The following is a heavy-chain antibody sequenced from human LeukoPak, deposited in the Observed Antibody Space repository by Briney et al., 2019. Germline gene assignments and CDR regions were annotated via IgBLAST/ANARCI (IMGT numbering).Heavy chain of an antibody. D-gene: IGHD6-19*01. CDR2: VYNSRVT. Sequence: PSETLSLTCTVSGGSISSYYWSWIRQPPGKGLEWIGFVYNSRVTNYNPSLKSRVAISVDTSKNQFSLNLSSVTAADTAVYYCARHTSGLHFDYWGQGTLVTVSS. CDR1: GGSISSYY. J-gene: IGHJ4*02. CDR3: ARHTSGLHFDY. V-gene: IGHV4-59*08.